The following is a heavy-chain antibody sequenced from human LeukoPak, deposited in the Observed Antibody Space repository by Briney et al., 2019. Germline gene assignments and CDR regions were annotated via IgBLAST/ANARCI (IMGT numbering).Heavy chain of an antibody. D-gene: IGHD3-10*01. CDR1: GGSISSGDYY. Sequence: PSETLSLTCTVSGGSISSGDYYWRWIRQPPGKGLEWIGYIYYSGSTYYNPSLKSRVTISVDTSKNQFSLKLSSVTAADTAVYCCASKLLWFGEDAFDIWGQGTMVTVSS. CDR3: ASKLLWFGEDAFDI. J-gene: IGHJ3*02. V-gene: IGHV4-30-4*08. CDR2: IYYSGST.